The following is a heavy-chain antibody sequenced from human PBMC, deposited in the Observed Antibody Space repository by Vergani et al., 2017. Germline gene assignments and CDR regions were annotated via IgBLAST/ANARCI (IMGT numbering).Heavy chain of an antibody. V-gene: IGHV3-43*01. J-gene: IGHJ4*02. D-gene: IGHD4-17*01. Sequence: EVQLVESGGVVVQPGGSLRLSCAASGFTFDDYTMHWVRQAPGKGLEWVSLISWDGGSTYYANSVKGRFTISRDNSKNSLYLQMNSLRTEDTALYYCAKDKGCERHGDYGSHIDYWSQGTLVTVSS. CDR1: GFTFDDYT. CDR2: ISWDGGST. CDR3: AKDKGCERHGDYGSHIDY.